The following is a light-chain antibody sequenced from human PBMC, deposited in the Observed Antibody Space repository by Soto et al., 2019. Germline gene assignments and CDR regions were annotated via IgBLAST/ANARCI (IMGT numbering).Light chain of an antibody. J-gene: IGKJ2*01. CDR2: DAS. CDR3: QQYGPSPMYT. V-gene: IGKV3-20*01. CDR1: QGVSSTY. Sequence: EIVLTQSPGTLSLSPGERATLSCRASQGVSSTYFAWYQQKPGQAPRLLMYDASSRATGIPDRSSGSGSGTDFTLTISRLEPEDFAMYYCQQYGPSPMYTFGQGTNLEIK.